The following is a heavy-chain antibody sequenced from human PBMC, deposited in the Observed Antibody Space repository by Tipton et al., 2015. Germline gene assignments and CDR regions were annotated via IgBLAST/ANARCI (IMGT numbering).Heavy chain of an antibody. J-gene: IGHJ4*02. CDR2: IYYSGST. CDR1: GYSISSGYY. CDR3: ARRCGADCYWGYYFDH. Sequence: TLSLTCDVSGYSISSGYYWGWIRQPPGKGLEWIGRIYYSGSTYYNPSLKSRVTISADKSKNQFSLNLKSVTAADTAVYYCARRCGADCYWGYYFDHWGQGTLVNVSS. V-gene: IGHV4-38-2*01. D-gene: IGHD2-21*01.